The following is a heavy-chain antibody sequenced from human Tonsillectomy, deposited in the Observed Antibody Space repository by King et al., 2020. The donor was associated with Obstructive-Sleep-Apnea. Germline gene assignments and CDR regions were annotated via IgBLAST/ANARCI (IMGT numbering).Heavy chain of an antibody. CDR2: ISGYNGNT. V-gene: IGHV1-18*04. D-gene: IGHD6-19*01. Sequence: VQLVESGTEVKKPGASVKVSCRTAGYTFTNYAITWVRQAPGQGLEGMGWISGYNGNTDYAQKFQGRVTMTTDTSASTAYMDLRSLRSDDTAVYFCARFGSSGWFFDSWGQGTLVTVSS. CDR1: GYTFTNYA. J-gene: IGHJ4*02. CDR3: ARFGSSGWFFDS.